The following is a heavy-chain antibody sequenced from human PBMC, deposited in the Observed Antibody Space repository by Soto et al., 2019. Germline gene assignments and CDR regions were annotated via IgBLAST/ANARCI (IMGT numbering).Heavy chain of an antibody. J-gene: IGHJ4*02. CDR1: GDSISNYY. Sequence: LETLSLTCTVSGDSISNYYWNWIRQPPGKGLEWIGHIHHSGGTSYNPSLKSLVAISVDTSKNQFSLKVDSVTAADTAVYYCARGLLAYCGGDCALFDSWGQGIMVTSPQ. CDR3: ARGLLAYCGGDCALFDS. CDR2: IHHSGGT. D-gene: IGHD2-21*02. V-gene: IGHV4-59*01.